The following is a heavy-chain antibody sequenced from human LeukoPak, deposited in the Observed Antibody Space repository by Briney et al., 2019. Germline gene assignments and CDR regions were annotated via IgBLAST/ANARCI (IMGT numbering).Heavy chain of an antibody. D-gene: IGHD3-22*01. CDR2: ISVFNGNT. J-gene: IGHJ4*02. Sequence: GASVKVSCKASGYTFTSYGITWVRQAPGQGLEWMGWISVFNGNTNYAQKLQGRVTMTTDTSTSTAYMELRSLRSDDTAVYYCARDDQNYYDSSGYFDYWGQGTLVTVSS. V-gene: IGHV1-18*01. CDR3: ARDDQNYYDSSGYFDY. CDR1: GYTFTSYG.